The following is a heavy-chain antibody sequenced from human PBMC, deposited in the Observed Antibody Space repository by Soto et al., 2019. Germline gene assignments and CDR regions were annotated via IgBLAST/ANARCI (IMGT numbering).Heavy chain of an antibody. CDR3: ARNYGGNVDY. CDR2: IYYSGSA. D-gene: IGHD4-17*01. V-gene: IGHV4-59*08. CDR1: GGSIGSYY. Sequence: SLTCTVSGGSIGSYYWSWIRQPPGKGLEWIGYIYYSGSANYNPFLKSRVTISVDTSKNQFSLKLSSATAADTAVYYCARNYGGNVDYWGQGTLVTVSS. J-gene: IGHJ4*02.